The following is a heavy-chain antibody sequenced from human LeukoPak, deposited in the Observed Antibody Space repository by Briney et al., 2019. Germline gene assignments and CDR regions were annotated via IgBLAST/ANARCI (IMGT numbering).Heavy chain of an antibody. V-gene: IGHV1-18*01. J-gene: IGHJ4*01. CDR1: GYTFTIYG. D-gene: IGHD6-6*01. CDR2: ISAYNGNA. Sequence: ASVKVTCTASGYTFTIYGISLVRQAPGQGLEWMGWISAYNGNANYAQKLQGRVTMTTDTSTSTAYMELRSLRSDDTAVYYCARLPHQYSSSDYWGEGTLPTVSS. CDR3: ARLPHQYSSSDY.